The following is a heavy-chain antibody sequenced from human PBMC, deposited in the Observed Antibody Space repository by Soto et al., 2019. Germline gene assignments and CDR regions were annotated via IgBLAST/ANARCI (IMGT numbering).Heavy chain of an antibody. CDR3: ARSVAVPGAHIDY. V-gene: IGHV4-59*01. CDR1: GGPISGSY. J-gene: IGHJ4*02. D-gene: IGHD6-19*01. CDR2: VYYTGST. Sequence: SETLSLTCSVSGGPISGSYWSWIRQSPGKGLEWLGYVYYTGSTNYSPSLRSRVSISVDTSKNEFSLRLSSVTAADTAVYFCARSVAVPGAHIDYWGQGTQVTVSS.